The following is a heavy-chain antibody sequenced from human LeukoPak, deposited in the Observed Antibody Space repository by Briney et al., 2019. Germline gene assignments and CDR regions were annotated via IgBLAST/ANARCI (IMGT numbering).Heavy chain of an antibody. CDR2: IIPILGIA. D-gene: IGHD2-2*03. CDR1: GDTFSSYT. Sequence: SVKVSCKASGDTFSSYTISWVRHAPGQGLEWMGRIIPILGIANYAQKFQGRVTITADKSTSTDYMELSSLRSEDTAVYYCARDNIDGWINYWGQGTLVTVSS. V-gene: IGHV1-69*04. CDR3: ARDNIDGWINY. J-gene: IGHJ4*02.